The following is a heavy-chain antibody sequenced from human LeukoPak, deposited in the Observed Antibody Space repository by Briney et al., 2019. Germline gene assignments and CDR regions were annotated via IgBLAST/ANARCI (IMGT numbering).Heavy chain of an antibody. CDR3: ARGGSYRYGSSDY. CDR1: GYRFTNYW. Sequence: GESLKISCKGSGYRFTNYWIGWVRQMPGKGLEGMGIIHPGDSGIRYSPSFQGQVTMSGDESITTAYLQWSSLRASDSAIYYCARGGSYRYGSSDYWGQGTLVTVSS. J-gene: IGHJ4*02. V-gene: IGHV5-51*01. D-gene: IGHD5-18*01. CDR2: IHPGDSGI.